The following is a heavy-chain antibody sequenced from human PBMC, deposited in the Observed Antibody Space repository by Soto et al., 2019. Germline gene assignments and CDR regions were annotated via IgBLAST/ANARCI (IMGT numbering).Heavy chain of an antibody. J-gene: IGHJ4*02. Sequence: ASVKVSCKASGYTFTSYYIHWVRQAPGQGLEWMGIINPSGGSTSYAQKFQGRVTMNRDTSTSTVYMELSSLRSEDTAVYYCARAIVEMATTYYFDYWGQGTLVTVSS. CDR2: INPSGGST. CDR3: ARAIVEMATTYYFDY. D-gene: IGHD1-1*01. CDR1: GYTFTSYY. V-gene: IGHV1-46*03.